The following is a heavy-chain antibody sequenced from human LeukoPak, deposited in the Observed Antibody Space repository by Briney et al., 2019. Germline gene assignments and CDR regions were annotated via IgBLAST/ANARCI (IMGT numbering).Heavy chain of an antibody. CDR2: ISSSSSYI. J-gene: IGHJ4*02. Sequence: GGSLRLSCAASGFTFSSYSMNWVRRAPGKGLEWVSSISSSSSYIYYADSVKGRFTISRDNAKNSLYLQMNSLRAEDTAVYYCAKDFPGAEYFDYGGQGTLVTVSA. D-gene: IGHD2/OR15-2a*01. CDR3: AKDFPGAEYFDY. V-gene: IGHV3-21*01. CDR1: GFTFSSYS.